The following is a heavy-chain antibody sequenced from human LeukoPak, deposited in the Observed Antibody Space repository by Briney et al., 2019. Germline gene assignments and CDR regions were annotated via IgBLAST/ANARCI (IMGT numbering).Heavy chain of an antibody. CDR2: VSSDGSID. V-gene: IGHV3-30*03. Sequence: GGSLRLSCAASGFSFGTYGMHWVRQAPGKGLEWVAVVSSDGSIDYYADSVRGRFTVSRDNSKNTLYLQVNGLRVEDTAVYYCTREGMGTTFSAWFDPWGQGTLVTVPS. CDR3: TREGMGTTFSAWFDP. D-gene: IGHD1-7*01. CDR1: GFSFGTYG. J-gene: IGHJ5*02.